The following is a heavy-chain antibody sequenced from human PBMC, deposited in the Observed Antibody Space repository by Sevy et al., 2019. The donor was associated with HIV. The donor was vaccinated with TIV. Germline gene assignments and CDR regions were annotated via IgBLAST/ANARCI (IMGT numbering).Heavy chain of an antibody. V-gene: IGHV3-21*01. CDR1: GFTFSSYS. J-gene: IGHJ6*02. D-gene: IGHD2-8*01. CDR3: ARGNGVYAYYYYYGMDV. Sequence: GGSLRLSYAASGFTFSSYSMNWVRQAPGKGLEWVSSISSSSSYIYYADSVKGRFTISRDNAKNSLYLQMNSLRAEDTAVYYCARGNGVYAYYYYYGMDVWGQGTTVTVSS. CDR2: ISSSSSYI.